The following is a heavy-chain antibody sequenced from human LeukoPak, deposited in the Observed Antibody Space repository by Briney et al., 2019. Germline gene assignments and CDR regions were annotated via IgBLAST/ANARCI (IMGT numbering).Heavy chain of an antibody. V-gene: IGHV5-51*01. CDR2: LYPGDSET. Sequence: GESLKISCKISGYGFTSHWIGWVRQMPGKGLEWMGLLYPGDSETRYSASFQGQVTISADKSINTAYLQWSSLKASDTAIYYCARQTDCSGGSCFSHFEYWGQGTLVTVSP. D-gene: IGHD2-15*01. CDR3: ARQTDCSGGSCFSHFEY. CDR1: GYGFTSHW. J-gene: IGHJ4*02.